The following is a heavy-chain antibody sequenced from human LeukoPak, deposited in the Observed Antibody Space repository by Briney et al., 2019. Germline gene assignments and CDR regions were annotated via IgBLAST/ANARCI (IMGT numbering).Heavy chain of an antibody. CDR1: GHSISSGYY. D-gene: IGHD2-2*01. CDR2: IYYSGST. J-gene: IGHJ3*02. Sequence: PSETLSLTCAVSGHSISSGYYWSWIRQPPGKGLEWIGYIYYSGSTNYNPSLKSRVTISVDTSKNQFSLKLSSVTAADTAVYYCARARELYCSSTSCYDAFDIWGQGTMVTVSS. V-gene: IGHV4-61*01. CDR3: ARARELYCSSTSCYDAFDI.